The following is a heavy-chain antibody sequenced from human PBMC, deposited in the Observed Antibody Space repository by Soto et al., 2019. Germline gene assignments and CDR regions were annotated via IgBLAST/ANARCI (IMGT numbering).Heavy chain of an antibody. D-gene: IGHD2-8*01. CDR3: AKDTAPGFYDANGHLDY. V-gene: IGHV3-9*01. CDR1: GISFDDYA. J-gene: IGHJ4*02. CDR2: INWDSGDI. Sequence: LRLSCVVSGISFDDYAMHWVRQVPGKGLEWVSGINWDSGDIGYADSVKGRFTISRDNAKNSLYLQMNSLKTEDTALYYCAKDTAPGFYDANGHLDYWGQGTPVTVS.